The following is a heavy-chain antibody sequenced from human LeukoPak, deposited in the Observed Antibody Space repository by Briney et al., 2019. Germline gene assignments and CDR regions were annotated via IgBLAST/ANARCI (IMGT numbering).Heavy chain of an antibody. CDR3: ARGWELPPYYFDY. V-gene: IGHV3-23*01. CDR1: GFTFSSYA. CDR2: ISGSGGST. Sequence: PGGSLRLSCAASGFTFSSYAMSWVRQAPGKGLEWVSAISGSGGSTYYADSVKGRFTISRDNAKNSLYLQMNSLRAEDTAVYYCARGWELPPYYFDYWGQGTLVTVSS. D-gene: IGHD1-26*01. J-gene: IGHJ4*02.